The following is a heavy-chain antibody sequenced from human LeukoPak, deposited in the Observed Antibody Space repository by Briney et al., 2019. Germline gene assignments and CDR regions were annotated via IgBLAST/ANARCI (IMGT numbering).Heavy chain of an antibody. V-gene: IGHV4-39*01. CDR1: GASLSRDTYF. CDR3: ARHGYIQFWLY. Sequence: PSETLSLTCTVSGASLSRDTYFWGWIRQSPGKGLEWIGSIDSSGTTHYNSSLKSRVVISVDTSRNEVSLNLTSVTSADTAVYYCARHGYIQFWLYWGQGTQVIVSS. D-gene: IGHD5-18*01. J-gene: IGHJ4*02. CDR2: IDSSGTT.